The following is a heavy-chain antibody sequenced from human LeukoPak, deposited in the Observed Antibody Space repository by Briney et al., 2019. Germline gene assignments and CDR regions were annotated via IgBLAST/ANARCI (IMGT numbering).Heavy chain of an antibody. CDR3: TRHADDTSN. V-gene: IGHV3-73*01. Sequence: GGSLKLSCAASGFSFSGSTIHWVRQASGKGLEWVGRIRTKGNNYATAYAASVRGRLTISRDDSKNTAFLQMNSLKTEDTAMYYCTRHADDTSNWGQGTLVTVSS. CDR2: IRTKGNNYAT. J-gene: IGHJ4*02. D-gene: IGHD3-22*01. CDR1: GFSFSGST.